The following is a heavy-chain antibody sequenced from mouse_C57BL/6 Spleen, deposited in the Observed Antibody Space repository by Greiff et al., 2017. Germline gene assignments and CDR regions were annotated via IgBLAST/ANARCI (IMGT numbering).Heavy chain of an antibody. D-gene: IGHD2-3*01. Sequence: EVKLVESGGDLVKPGGSLKLSCAASGFTFSSYGMSWVRQTPDKRLEWVATISSGGSYTYYPDSVKGRFTISRDNAKNTLYLQMSSLKSEDTAMYYCARPFYDGYPAWFAYWGQGTLVTVSA. V-gene: IGHV5-6*01. CDR1: GFTFSSYG. J-gene: IGHJ3*01. CDR3: ARPFYDGYPAWFAY. CDR2: ISSGGSYT.